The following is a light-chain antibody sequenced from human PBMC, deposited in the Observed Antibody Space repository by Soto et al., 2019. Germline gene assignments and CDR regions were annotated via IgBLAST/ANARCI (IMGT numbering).Light chain of an antibody. J-gene: IGKJ4*01. Sequence: VLTQSPATLSLSPGERATLSCRASQSISTYLAWYQQKPGQAPRLLIYDASNRATGVPGRFSGSGSGTDFTLTISSLEPEDFAVYYCQQRTRWPPLTFGGGTKVEI. CDR3: QQRTRWPPLT. CDR1: QSISTY. CDR2: DAS. V-gene: IGKV3-11*01.